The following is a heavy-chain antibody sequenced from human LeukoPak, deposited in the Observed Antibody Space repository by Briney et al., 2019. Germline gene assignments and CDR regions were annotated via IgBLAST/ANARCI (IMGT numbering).Heavy chain of an antibody. Sequence: ASVKVSCKASGYTFTSYYMHWVRQAPGQGLEWMGGIIPIFGTANYAQKFQGRVTITADESTSTAYMELSSLRSEDTAVYYCASCTYYYDSSGYYPFDYWGQGTLVTVSS. J-gene: IGHJ4*02. V-gene: IGHV1-69*13. CDR1: GYTFTSYY. CDR3: ASCTYYYDSSGYYPFDY. CDR2: IIPIFGTA. D-gene: IGHD3-22*01.